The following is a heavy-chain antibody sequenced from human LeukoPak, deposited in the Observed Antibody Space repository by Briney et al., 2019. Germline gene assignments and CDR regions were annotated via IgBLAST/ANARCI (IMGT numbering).Heavy chain of an antibody. V-gene: IGHV4-59*08. D-gene: IGHD1/OR15-1a*01. Sequence: SETLSLTCTVSGGSISSYYWSWIRQPPGKGLEWIGNIYYSGSTNYNPSLKSRVTISLDTSKNQFSLKLSSMTAADTAVYYCARQRVNKWNNLWSFDYWGQGTLVTVSS. J-gene: IGHJ4*02. CDR3: ARQRVNKWNNLWSFDY. CDR2: IYYSGST. CDR1: GGSISSYY.